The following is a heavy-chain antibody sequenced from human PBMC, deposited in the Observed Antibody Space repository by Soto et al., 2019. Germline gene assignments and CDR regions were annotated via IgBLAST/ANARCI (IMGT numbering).Heavy chain of an antibody. CDR3: ARRTTVVTPLVAFDI. D-gene: IGHD4-17*01. V-gene: IGHV4-39*01. Sequence: PSETLSLTCTVSGGSISSSSYYWGWIRQPPGKGLEWIGSIYYSGSTYYNPSLKSRVTISVDTSKNQFSLKLSSVTAADTAVYYCARRTTVVTPLVAFDIWGQGTMVTVSS. CDR1: GGSISSSSYY. J-gene: IGHJ3*02. CDR2: IYYSGST.